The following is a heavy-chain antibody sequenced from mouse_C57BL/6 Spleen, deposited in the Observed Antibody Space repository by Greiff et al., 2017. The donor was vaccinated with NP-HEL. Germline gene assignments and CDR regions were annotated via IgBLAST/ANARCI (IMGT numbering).Heavy chain of an antibody. CDR1: GYTFTSYW. CDR3: ARHDYDGTTVDFDV. CDR2: IYPSDSET. J-gene: IGHJ1*03. V-gene: IGHV1-61*01. Sequence: VQLQQSGAELVRPGSSVKLSCKASGYTFTSYWMDWVKQRPGQGLEWIGNIYPSDSETHYNQKFKDKATLTVDKSSSTAYMQLSSLTSEDSAVYYCARHDYDGTTVDFDVWGTGTTVTVSS. D-gene: IGHD2-4*01.